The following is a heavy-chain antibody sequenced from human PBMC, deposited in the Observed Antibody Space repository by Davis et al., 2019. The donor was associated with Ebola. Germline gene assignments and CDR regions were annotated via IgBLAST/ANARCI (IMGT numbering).Heavy chain of an antibody. CDR2: IYYSGST. V-gene: IGHV4-59*01. J-gene: IGHJ5*02. Sequence: SDTLSPTCTVPGGSISSYYWSWIRQPPGKGLEWIGYIYYSGSTNYNLSLKRRFTITVDTSKNQFSLKLSAVTAADTAVYYFARGGPFLEWLLMDPWGQGTLVTVSS. CDR3: ARGGPFLEWLLMDP. CDR1: GGSISSYY. D-gene: IGHD3-3*02.